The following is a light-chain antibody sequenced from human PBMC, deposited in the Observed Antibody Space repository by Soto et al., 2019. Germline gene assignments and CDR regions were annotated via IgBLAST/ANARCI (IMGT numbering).Light chain of an antibody. CDR3: QQYNNWLYT. J-gene: IGKJ2*01. V-gene: IGKV3-15*01. Sequence: EIVMTQSPATLSVSPGERATLSCRASQSVSSNLAWYQQKPGQAPRLLIYGASTRDTGIPARFSGSVSGTEFTLTISSLHSEDFAVYYCQQYNNWLYTFGQGTKLEIK. CDR1: QSVSSN. CDR2: GAS.